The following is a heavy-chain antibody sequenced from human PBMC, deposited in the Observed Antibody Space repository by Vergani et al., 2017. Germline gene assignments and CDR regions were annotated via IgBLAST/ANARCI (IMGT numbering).Heavy chain of an antibody. J-gene: IGHJ4*02. V-gene: IGHV4-59*12. CDR1: GGSISSYY. CDR3: ARGRSGRRHDY. Sequence: QVQLQESGPGLVKPSETLSLTCTVSGGSISSYYWSWIRQPPGKGLEWIGEINHSGSTNYNPSLKSRVTISVDTSKNQFSLKLSSVTAADTAVYYCARGRSGRRHDYWGQGTLVTVSS. CDR2: INHSGST. D-gene: IGHD2-15*01.